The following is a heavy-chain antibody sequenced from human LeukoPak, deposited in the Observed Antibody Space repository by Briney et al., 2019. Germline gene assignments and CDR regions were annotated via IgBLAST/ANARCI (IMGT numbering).Heavy chain of an antibody. V-gene: IGHV3-20*04. Sequence: GGSLRLSCAASGFTFDDYGMSWVRQAPGKGLEWVSGINWNGGSTGYADSVKGRFTISRDNSKNTLYLQMNSLRSEDTAVYYCARDLAPGYYSDYWGQGTLVTVSS. CDR2: INWNGGST. D-gene: IGHD3-9*01. CDR3: ARDLAPGYYSDY. J-gene: IGHJ4*02. CDR1: GFTFDDYG.